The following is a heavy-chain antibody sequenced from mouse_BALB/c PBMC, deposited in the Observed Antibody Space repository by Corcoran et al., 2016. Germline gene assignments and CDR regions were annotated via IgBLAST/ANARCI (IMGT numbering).Heavy chain of an antibody. V-gene: IGHV1-84*02. J-gene: IGHJ1*01. D-gene: IGHD1-1*01. Sequence: QIQLQQSGPELVKPGASVKISCKASGYTFTDYYINWVKQKPGQGLEWIGWIYPGSGNTKYNEKFKGKATLTVDTSSSTAYMQLSSLTSEDTAVYFCARSLITTVVAHWYFDVWGAGTTVTVSS. CDR2: IYPGSGNT. CDR3: ARSLITTVVAHWYFDV. CDR1: GYTFTDYY.